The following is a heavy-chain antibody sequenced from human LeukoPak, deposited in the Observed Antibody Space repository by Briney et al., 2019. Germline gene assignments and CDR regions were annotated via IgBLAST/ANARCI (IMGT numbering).Heavy chain of an antibody. CDR2: INPNSGGT. V-gene: IGHV1-2*06. CDR1: GYTFTGYY. J-gene: IGHJ5*02. CDR3: ARDGGLYCSGGSCYANNNWFDP. D-gene: IGHD2-15*01. Sequence: ASVKVSCKASGYTFTGYYMHWVRQAPGQGLEWMGRINPNSGGTNYAQKFQGRVTMTRDTSISTAYMELSRLRSDDTAVYYCARDGGLYCSGGSCYANNNWFDPSGQETLVTVSP.